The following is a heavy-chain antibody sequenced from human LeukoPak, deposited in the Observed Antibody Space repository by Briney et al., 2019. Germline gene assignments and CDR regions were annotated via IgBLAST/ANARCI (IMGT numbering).Heavy chain of an antibody. CDR2: INPNSGGT. D-gene: IGHD3-10*01. Sequence: GASVTVSFKASGYTFTDYFMHWVRQAPGQGLEGMGWINPNSGGTNYAQKFQGRVTMTRDTSISTAYMELSRLKSDDTAVYYCARGTYMVRGVSPFDYWGQGTLVTVSS. J-gene: IGHJ4*02. V-gene: IGHV1-2*02. CDR3: ARGTYMVRGVSPFDY. CDR1: GYTFTDYF.